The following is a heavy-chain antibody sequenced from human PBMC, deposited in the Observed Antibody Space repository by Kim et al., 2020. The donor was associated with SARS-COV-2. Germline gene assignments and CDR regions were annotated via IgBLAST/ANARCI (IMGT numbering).Heavy chain of an antibody. D-gene: IGHD6-19*01. Sequence: TNYNPSLKSRVTISVDTSKNQFSLKLSSVTAADTAVYYCARGYSSGPPRYWGQGTLVTVSS. CDR3: ARGYSSGPPRY. CDR2: T. J-gene: IGHJ4*02. V-gene: IGHV4-34*01.